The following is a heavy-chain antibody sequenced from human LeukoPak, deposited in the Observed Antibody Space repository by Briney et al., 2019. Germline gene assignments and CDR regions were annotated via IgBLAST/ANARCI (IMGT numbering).Heavy chain of an antibody. V-gene: IGHV4-59*08. Sequence: SETLSLTCTVSGGSISSYYWSWIRQPPGKGLEWIGYIYYSGSTNYNPSLKSRVTISVDTSKNQFSLRLNSVTAADTAVYYCARHPSWPDYGGTFDYWGQGTLVIVSS. D-gene: IGHD4-17*01. CDR2: IYYSGST. CDR3: ARHPSWPDYGGTFDY. CDR1: GGSISSYY. J-gene: IGHJ4*02.